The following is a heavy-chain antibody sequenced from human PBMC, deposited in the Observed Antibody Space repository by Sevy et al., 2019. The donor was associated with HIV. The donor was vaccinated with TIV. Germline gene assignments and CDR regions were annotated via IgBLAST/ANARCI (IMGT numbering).Heavy chain of an antibody. CDR2: ITSSGSTI. D-gene: IGHD3-22*01. J-gene: IGHJ4*02. Sequence: GGSLRLSCAASGFTFSNFEMNWVRQAPGKGLEWISYITSSGSTIYYADSVQGRFTISRDNAKNSLFLQMNSLRAEDTAVYYCVRATYYYDSSGPYYFDYWGQGTLVTVSS. CDR3: VRATYYYDSSGPYYFDY. V-gene: IGHV3-48*03. CDR1: GFTFSNFE.